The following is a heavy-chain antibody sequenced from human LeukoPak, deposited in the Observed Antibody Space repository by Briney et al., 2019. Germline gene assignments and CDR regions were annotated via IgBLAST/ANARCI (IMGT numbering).Heavy chain of an antibody. D-gene: IGHD3-22*01. V-gene: IGHV3-66*01. Sequence: GGSLRLSCAASGFTVSSSYMSWVRQAPGKGLEWVSVIYSGGSTYYADSVKGRFTISRDNSKNTLYLQMNSLRAEDTAVYYCARDGMIDDAFDIWGQGTMVTVSS. CDR1: GFTVSSSY. CDR3: ARDGMIDDAFDI. J-gene: IGHJ3*02. CDR2: IYSGGST.